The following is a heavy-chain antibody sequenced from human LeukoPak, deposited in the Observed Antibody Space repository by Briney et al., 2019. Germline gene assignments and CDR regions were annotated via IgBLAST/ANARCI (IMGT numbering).Heavy chain of an antibody. CDR3: ARGRVRVPYYYYYYGMDV. J-gene: IGHJ6*02. V-gene: IGHV4-34*01. Sequence: PSETLSLTCAVYGGSFSGYYWSWIRQPPGKGLEWIGEINHSGSTNYNPSLKSRVTISVDTSKNQFSLKLSSVTAADTAVYYCARGRVRVPYYYYYYGMDVWGQGTTVNVSS. CDR2: INHSGST. CDR1: GGSFSGYY.